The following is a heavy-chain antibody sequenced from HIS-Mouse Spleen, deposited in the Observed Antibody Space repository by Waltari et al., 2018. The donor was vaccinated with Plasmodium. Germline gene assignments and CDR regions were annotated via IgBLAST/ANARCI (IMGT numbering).Heavy chain of an antibody. CDR3: ARLVVVASKDSY. D-gene: IGHD2-15*01. CDR2: INHSGST. V-gene: IGHV4-34*01. Sequence: QVQLQQWGAGLLKPSETLSLTCAVYGGSFSGYYWGWIRQHPGKGRGWIGEINHSGSTNYNPSLKSRVTISVDTSKNQFSLKLRSVTAADTAVYYCARLVVVASKDSYWGQGTLVTVSS. CDR1: GGSFSGYY. J-gene: IGHJ4*02.